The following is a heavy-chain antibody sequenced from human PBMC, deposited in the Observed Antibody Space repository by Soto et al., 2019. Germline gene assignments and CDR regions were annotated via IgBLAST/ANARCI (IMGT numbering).Heavy chain of an antibody. J-gene: IGHJ4*02. V-gene: IGHV1-24*01. Sequence: ASVKVSCKVSGYTLTELSMHWVRQAPGKGLEWMGGFDPEDGETIYAQKFQGRVTMTEDTSTDTAYMELSSLRYEDTAVYYCALNLFGELLENLDYWGQGTLVTVSS. D-gene: IGHD3-10*01. CDR1: GYTLTELS. CDR3: ALNLFGELLENLDY. CDR2: FDPEDGET.